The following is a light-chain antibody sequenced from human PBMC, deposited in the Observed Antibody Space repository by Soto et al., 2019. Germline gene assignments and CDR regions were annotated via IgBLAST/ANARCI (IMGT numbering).Light chain of an antibody. CDR2: GAS. CDR3: HQYNDWPRFT. J-gene: IGKJ3*01. CDR1: QSVSTD. V-gene: IGKV3-15*01. Sequence: EIVMTQSPATLSVSPVERATLSCRASQSVSTDLAWYQQKPGQAPRRLIYGASTRATGIPARFSGSGSGTEFTLTINSLQSEDLAIYYCHQYNDWPRFTFGPGTKVEIK.